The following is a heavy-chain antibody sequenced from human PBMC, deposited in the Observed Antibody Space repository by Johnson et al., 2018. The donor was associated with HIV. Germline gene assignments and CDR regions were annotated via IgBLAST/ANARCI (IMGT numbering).Heavy chain of an antibody. CDR1: GFTVSSNY. D-gene: IGHD4-17*01. CDR3: ARMTTTVSHHDAFDI. Sequence: VQLVESGGGVVQTGRSLRLSCAASGFTVSSNYMSWVRQAPGKGLEWVSVIYSGGSTYYADSVKGRFTISRDNSKNTLYLQMNSLRAEDSAVYYCARMTTTVSHHDAFDIWGQGTMVTVSS. V-gene: IGHV3-66*01. J-gene: IGHJ3*02. CDR2: IYSGGST.